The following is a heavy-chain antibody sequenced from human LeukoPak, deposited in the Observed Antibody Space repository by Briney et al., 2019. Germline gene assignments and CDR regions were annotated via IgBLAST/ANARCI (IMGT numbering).Heavy chain of an antibody. D-gene: IGHD6-19*01. CDR2: MSYSGST. V-gene: IGHV4-39*07. CDR1: GGSVSSSTYS. Sequence: SETLSLTCTVSGGSVSSSTYSWGWIRQPPGKGLEWIASMSYSGSTYYNPSLKSRVTISVDTSKNQFSLKLSSVTAADTAVYYCARASAVSSSGWYSHNYYYYMDVWGKGTTVTVSS. CDR3: ARASAVSSSGWYSHNYYYYMDV. J-gene: IGHJ6*03.